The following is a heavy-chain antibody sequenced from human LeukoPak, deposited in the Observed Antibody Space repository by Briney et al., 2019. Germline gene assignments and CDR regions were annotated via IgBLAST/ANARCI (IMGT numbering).Heavy chain of an antibody. Sequence: GGSLRLSCAASGFTFSGSAMHWVRQASGKGLEWVGRIRSKANSYATAYAASVKGRCTISRDDSKNTAYLQMNSLKTEDTAVYYCTSEVITIFGVVPDYWGQGTLVTVSS. J-gene: IGHJ4*02. CDR1: GFTFSGSA. CDR3: TSEVITIFGVVPDY. CDR2: IRSKANSYAT. D-gene: IGHD3-3*01. V-gene: IGHV3-73*01.